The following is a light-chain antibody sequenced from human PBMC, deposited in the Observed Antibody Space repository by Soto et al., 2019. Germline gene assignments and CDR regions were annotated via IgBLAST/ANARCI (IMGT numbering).Light chain of an antibody. CDR1: QSVSSSY. V-gene: IGKV3-20*01. J-gene: IGKJ5*01. CDR3: QQYGSSPPPIT. CDR2: GAS. Sequence: EIVLTQSPGTLSLSPGERATLSCRASQSVSSSYLAWYQQKPGQAPRLLIYGASSRATGIPDRFSGSGSGTDFTLTISRLEADDFAVYYCQQYGSSPPPITFGQGTRLEIK.